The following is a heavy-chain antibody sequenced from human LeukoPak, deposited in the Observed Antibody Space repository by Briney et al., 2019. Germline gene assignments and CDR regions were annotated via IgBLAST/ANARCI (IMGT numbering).Heavy chain of an antibody. D-gene: IGHD1-26*01. CDR3: ARDSGSGNNDY. Sequence: ASVKVSCKASGYTFTSYAIHWVRQTPGQRLEWMGWISAGNGNTKYSQNFQGRVTFISNTSATTAFMELSSLRSEDAAVYYCARDSGSGNNDYWGQGTLVTVSS. V-gene: IGHV1-3*01. J-gene: IGHJ4*02. CDR1: GYTFTSYA. CDR2: ISAGNGNT.